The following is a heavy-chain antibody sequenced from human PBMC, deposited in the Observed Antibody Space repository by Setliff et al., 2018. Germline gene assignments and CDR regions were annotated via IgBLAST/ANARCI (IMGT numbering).Heavy chain of an antibody. CDR1: GYPFTNYG. D-gene: IGHD3-22*01. V-gene: IGHV1-18*01. CDR3: ARRNFYYDSSGFALYYYYMDV. CDR2: ISTYNINT. J-gene: IGHJ6*03. Sequence: EASVKVSCKASGYPFTNYGITWVRQAPGQGLEWLGWISTYNINTNYAQKLQDRVTMTTDTSTSTAYMELRSLRSDDTAVYYCARRNFYYDSSGFALYYYYMDVWGKGTTVTSP.